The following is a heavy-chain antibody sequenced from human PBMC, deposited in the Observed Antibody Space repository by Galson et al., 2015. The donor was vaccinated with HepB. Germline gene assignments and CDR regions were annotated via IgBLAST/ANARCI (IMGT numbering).Heavy chain of an antibody. CDR3: ARTYYYGSGKDAFDI. J-gene: IGHJ3*02. V-gene: IGHV3-53*01. CDR2: IYSSGST. Sequence: SLRLSCAASGFTVSSNYMSWVRQAPGKGLEWVSVIYSSGSTSYADPVKGRFTISRHNSKNTLYLQMNSLRAEDTAVYYCARTYYYGSGKDAFDIWGQGTMVTVSS. CDR1: GFTVSSNY. D-gene: IGHD3-10*01.